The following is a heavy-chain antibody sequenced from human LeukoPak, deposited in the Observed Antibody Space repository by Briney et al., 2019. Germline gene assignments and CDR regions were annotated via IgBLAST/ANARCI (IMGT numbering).Heavy chain of an antibody. CDR2: INVDGSRT. D-gene: IGHD5-18*01. V-gene: IGHV3-74*01. CDR1: EFTLSSYW. Sequence: GGSLRLSCVASEFTLSSYWMHWVRQAPGKGLVWVSRINVDGSRTNYADSVQGRFTISRDNSKNTLYLQMNSLRAEDTAVYYCANGGGYSYGRIHAFDIWGQGTMVTVSS. CDR3: ANGGGYSYGRIHAFDI. J-gene: IGHJ3*02.